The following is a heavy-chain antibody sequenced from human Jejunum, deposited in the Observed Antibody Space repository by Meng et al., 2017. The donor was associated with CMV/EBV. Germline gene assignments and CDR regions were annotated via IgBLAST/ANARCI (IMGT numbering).Heavy chain of an antibody. CDR1: GFSLNTDPVG. V-gene: IGHV2-5*02. Sequence: QITLKESGPTLVKPTQTLTLTCSFSGFSLNTDPVGVGWIRQPPGEALEWLGLIYWDDDTRYSPSLKSRLTITKDTSKDQVVLTMTSMDPVDTATYYCAHGYADPSYYYDYWGQGTLVTVAS. CDR2: IYWDDDT. CDR3: AHGYADPSYYYDY. D-gene: IGHD1-1*01. J-gene: IGHJ4*02.